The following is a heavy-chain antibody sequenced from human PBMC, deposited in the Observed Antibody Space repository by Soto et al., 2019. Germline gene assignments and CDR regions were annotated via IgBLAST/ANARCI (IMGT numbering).Heavy chain of an antibody. Sequence: PGGSLRLSCAASGFTFSSYGMGWVRQAPGRGLEWVSSISTTGGSTYYADSVKGRFTISRDNSKNTLYLQMNSLRVEDTAVYFCAVLVAATGSVYWGQGTLVTVSS. CDR1: GFTFSSYG. D-gene: IGHD2-15*01. CDR2: ISTTGGST. V-gene: IGHV3-23*01. J-gene: IGHJ4*02. CDR3: AVLVAATGSVY.